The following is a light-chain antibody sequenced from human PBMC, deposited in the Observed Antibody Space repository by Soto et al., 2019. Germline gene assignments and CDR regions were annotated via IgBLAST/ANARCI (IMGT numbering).Light chain of an antibody. CDR2: VNSDGSH. CDR1: SGHSSHA. J-gene: IGLJ3*02. V-gene: IGLV4-69*01. Sequence: QSVLTQLPSASASLGASVKLTCTLSSGHSSHAIAWHQQQPDKGPRFLMKVNSDGSHITGDGIPDRFSGSSSGAERYLIISGLQSEDEADYYCQTWGTGIRVFGGGTKLTVL. CDR3: QTWGTGIRV.